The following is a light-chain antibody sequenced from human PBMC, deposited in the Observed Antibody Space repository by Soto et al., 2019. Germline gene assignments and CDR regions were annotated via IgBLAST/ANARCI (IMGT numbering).Light chain of an antibody. Sequence: DIQMTQSPSSLSASVGDRVTITCRASQIISSYLNWYQQKPGKAPKLLIYSAASLQRGVPSRFSGSGSGTDFTLTISILQPEDFASYYFQKSYSTPRTFGPGTKVEIK. CDR2: SAA. CDR1: QIISSY. V-gene: IGKV1-39*01. J-gene: IGKJ1*01. CDR3: QKSYSTPRT.